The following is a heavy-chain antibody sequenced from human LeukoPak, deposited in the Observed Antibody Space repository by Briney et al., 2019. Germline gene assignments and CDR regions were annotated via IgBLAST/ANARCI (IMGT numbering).Heavy chain of an antibody. Sequence: SETLSLTCTVSGGSISSYYWSWIRRPAGKGLEWIGRFYTSGSTNYNPSLKSRVTISVDTSKNQFSLKLSSVTAADTAVYYCARVNSYSSGWGNHYKGYYYGMDVWGQGTTVTVSS. CDR3: ARVNSYSSGWGNHYKGYYYGMDV. CDR2: FYTSGST. J-gene: IGHJ6*02. D-gene: IGHD6-19*01. CDR1: GGSISSYY. V-gene: IGHV4-4*07.